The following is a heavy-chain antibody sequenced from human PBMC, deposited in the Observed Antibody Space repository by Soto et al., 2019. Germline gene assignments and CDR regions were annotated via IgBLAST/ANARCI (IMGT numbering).Heavy chain of an antibody. CDR2: ISHSGRT. Sequence: SETLSLTCTVSGGSISSGTYYWTWVRQRPGEGLEWIGFISHSGRTNYNPSLKSRVTISVDTSKNQFSLKLSSVTAADTAVYYCAGLPTSYYMDVWGKGTTVTVSS. CDR1: GGSISSGTYY. J-gene: IGHJ6*03. D-gene: IGHD5-12*01. V-gene: IGHV4-61*01. CDR3: AGLPTSYYMDV.